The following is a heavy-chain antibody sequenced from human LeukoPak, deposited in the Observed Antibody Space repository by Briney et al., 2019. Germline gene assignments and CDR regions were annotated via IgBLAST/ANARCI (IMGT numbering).Heavy chain of an antibody. Sequence: GGSLRLSCTTSGFTFSTYGMHWVRQAPGKGLEWVAVIWYDGTNRYYADSVKGRFTISRDNSKNTLYLQMNGMRAEDTAVYYCARDQDRAFDIWGQGTMVTVSS. CDR3: ARDQDRAFDI. CDR2: IWYDGTNR. CDR1: GFTFSTYG. J-gene: IGHJ3*02. V-gene: IGHV3-33*01.